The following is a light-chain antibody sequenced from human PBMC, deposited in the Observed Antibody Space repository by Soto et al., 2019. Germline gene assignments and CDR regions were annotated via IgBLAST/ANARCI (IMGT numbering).Light chain of an antibody. CDR2: EVS. CDR3: SSYTSSSTLVV. Sequence: QSVLTQPASVSGSPGQSITLSCTGTSSDIGAFNYVSWYQQHPGKAPKLIIYEVSNRPSGVSNRFSGSKSGNTASLTISGLQAEDEAHYYCSSYTSSSTLVVFGGGTKVTVL. J-gene: IGLJ2*01. V-gene: IGLV2-14*01. CDR1: SSDIGAFNY.